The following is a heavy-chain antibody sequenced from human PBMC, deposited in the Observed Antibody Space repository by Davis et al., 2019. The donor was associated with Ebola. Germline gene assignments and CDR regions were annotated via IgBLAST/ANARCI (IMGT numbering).Heavy chain of an antibody. CDR2: FDPEDGEA. CDR3: AAGGLGGGFDI. D-gene: IGHD3-16*01. V-gene: IGHV1-24*01. CDR1: GYTLTELS. Sequence: ASVKVSCKVSGYTLTELSIHWVRQAPGKGLEWMGTFDPEDGEAIYAQKFQDRVTMTEDTSTDTAYMELSSLRSEDTAVYYCAAGGLGGGFDIWGQGTMVTVSS. J-gene: IGHJ3*02.